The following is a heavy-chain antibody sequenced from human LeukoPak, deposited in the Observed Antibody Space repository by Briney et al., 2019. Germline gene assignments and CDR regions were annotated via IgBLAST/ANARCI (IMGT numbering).Heavy chain of an antibody. V-gene: IGHV3-7*01. CDR3: ARSYYNSRNFDY. CDR2: IKQDGSEK. J-gene: IGHJ4*02. D-gene: IGHD1-1*01. CDR1: EFSVGSNY. Sequence: GGSLRLSCAASEFSVGSNYMSWVRQAPGKGLEWVANIKQDGSEKYYVDSVKGRFTISRDNAKNSLYLQMNSLRAEDTAVYYCARSYYNSRNFDYWGQGTLVTVSS.